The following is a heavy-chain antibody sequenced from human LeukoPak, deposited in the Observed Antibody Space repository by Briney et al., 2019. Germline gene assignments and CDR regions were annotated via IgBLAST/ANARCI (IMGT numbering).Heavy chain of an antibody. J-gene: IGHJ4*02. CDR2: VSGSGDTT. Sequence: GGSLRLSCAASGFTFGSYASYAMNWVRQAPGKGLEWVSTVSGSGDTTYYADSVKGRFTISRDNSESTLYLQMNSLRAEDTAVYYCAKPVSGSYSVSSFGFDYWGQGTLVTVSS. D-gene: IGHD3-10*01. V-gene: IGHV3-23*01. CDR3: AKPVSGSYSVSSFGFDY. CDR1: GFTFGSYASYA.